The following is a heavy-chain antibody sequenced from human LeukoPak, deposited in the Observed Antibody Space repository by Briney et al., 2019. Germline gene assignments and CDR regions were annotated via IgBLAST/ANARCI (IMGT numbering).Heavy chain of an antibody. CDR3: AKATGYSQIDACDI. CDR1: GFTFSSYG. CDR2: ISYDGSNK. J-gene: IGHJ3*02. D-gene: IGHD3-9*01. V-gene: IGHV3-30*18. Sequence: PGRSLRLSCAASGFTFSSYGMHWVRQAPGKGLEWVAVISYDGSNKYYADSVKGRFTISRDNSKNTLYLQMNSLRAEDTAVYSCAKATGYSQIDACDIWGQGTMVTVSS.